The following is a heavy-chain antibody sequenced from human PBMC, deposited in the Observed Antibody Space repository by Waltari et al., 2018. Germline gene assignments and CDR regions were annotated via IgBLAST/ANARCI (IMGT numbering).Heavy chain of an antibody. J-gene: IGHJ3*02. CDR3: MCYIDAFDI. V-gene: IGHV1-69*01. D-gene: IGHD2-2*02. CDR1: GFTFTGYY. Sequence: QVQLVESGGGVVQPGRSLRLSCAASGFTFTGYYMHWVRQAPGQGLEWMGGIIPIFGTANDAQKFQGRVTITTDESTSTAYMELSSLRSEDTAVYYCMCYIDAFDIWGQGTMVTVSS. CDR2: IIPIFGTA.